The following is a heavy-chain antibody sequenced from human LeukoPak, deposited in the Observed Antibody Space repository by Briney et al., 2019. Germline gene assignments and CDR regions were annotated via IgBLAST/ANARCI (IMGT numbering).Heavy chain of an antibody. Sequence: GGSLRFSCAASGFTFSSYWMSWVRQAPGKGLEWVANIKQDGSEKYYVDSVKGRFTISRDNAKNSLYLQMNSLRAEDTAVYYCAREAGYCSGGSCYLPVFDYWGQGTLVTVSS. CDR2: IKQDGSEK. V-gene: IGHV3-7*01. CDR1: GFTFSSYW. CDR3: AREAGYCSGGSCYLPVFDY. D-gene: IGHD2-15*01. J-gene: IGHJ4*02.